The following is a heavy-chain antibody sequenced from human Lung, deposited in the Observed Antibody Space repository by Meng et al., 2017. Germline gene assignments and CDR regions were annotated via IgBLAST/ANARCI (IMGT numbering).Heavy chain of an antibody. Sequence: QGQLQQWGGGMLKPSETLSLTCVVSGGSLSDYYWSWIRQPPGKGLEWIGEINHSGSTNYNPSLESRATISVDTSQNNLSLKLSSVTAADSAVYYCARGPTTMAHDFDYWGQGTLVTVSS. CDR3: ARGPTTMAHDFDY. CDR2: INHSGST. CDR1: GGSLSDYY. J-gene: IGHJ4*02. D-gene: IGHD4-11*01. V-gene: IGHV4-34*01.